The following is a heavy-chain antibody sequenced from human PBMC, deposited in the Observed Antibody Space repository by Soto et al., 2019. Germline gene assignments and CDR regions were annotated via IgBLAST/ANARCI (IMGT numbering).Heavy chain of an antibody. CDR1: GYTFTSYY. CDR3: ARGLGYAY. J-gene: IGHJ4*02. CDR2: INPSGGST. Sequence: GASVKVSCKASGYTFTSYYMHWVRQAPGQGLEWMGIINPSGGSTNYNPSLKSRVTISVDTSKNQFSLKLSSVTAADTAVYYCARGLGYAYWGQGTLVTVSS. V-gene: IGHV1-46*01. D-gene: IGHD1-1*01.